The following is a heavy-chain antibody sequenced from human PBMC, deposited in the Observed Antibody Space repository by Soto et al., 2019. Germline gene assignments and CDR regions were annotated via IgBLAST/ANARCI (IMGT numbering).Heavy chain of an antibody. J-gene: IGHJ4*02. V-gene: IGHV4-4*07. CDR3: VRVGAVATNGGYFDY. Sequence: VQLQESGPGLVNPSETLSLTCNVSGASITNYYWTWIRQPVGKGLEWIGRIHGSGTTAYSPSLRGRLIMSLDTSKNQLSLKVTSVTAADTAVYYCVRVGAVATNGGYFDYWGQGTLVTVSA. CDR2: IHGSGTT. D-gene: IGHD6-19*01. CDR1: GASITNYY.